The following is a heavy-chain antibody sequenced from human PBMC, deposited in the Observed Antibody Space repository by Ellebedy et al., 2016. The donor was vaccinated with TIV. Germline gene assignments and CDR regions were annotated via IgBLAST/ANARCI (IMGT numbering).Heavy chain of an antibody. D-gene: IGHD3-10*01. V-gene: IGHV3-30*04. Sequence: GGSLRLXCAASGFTFSRYSLHWVRQAPGKGLYWVAVISSDGSNKYFADSVKGRFTISRDNSKNTLYLQMSSLRPEDTAVYYCARVRGYYGSGSYHPLDYWGQGTLVTVSS. CDR2: ISSDGSNK. CDR3: ARVRGYYGSGSYHPLDY. CDR1: GFTFSRYS. J-gene: IGHJ4*02.